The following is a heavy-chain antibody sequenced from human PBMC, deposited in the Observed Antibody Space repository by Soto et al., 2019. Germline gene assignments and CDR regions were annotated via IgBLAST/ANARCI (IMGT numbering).Heavy chain of an antibody. CDR2: ISWDGGST. Sequence: GGSLRLSCAASGFTFDDYTMHWVRQAPGKGLEWVSLISWDGGSTYYADCVKGRFTISRDNSKNSLYLQMNSLRTEDTALYYCAKDYSSSWYDYYYGMDVWGQGTTVTVSS. V-gene: IGHV3-43*01. D-gene: IGHD6-13*01. J-gene: IGHJ6*02. CDR3: AKDYSSSWYDYYYGMDV. CDR1: GFTFDDYT.